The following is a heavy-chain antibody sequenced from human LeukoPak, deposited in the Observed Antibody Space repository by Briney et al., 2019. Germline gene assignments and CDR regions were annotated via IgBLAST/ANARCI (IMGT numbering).Heavy chain of an antibody. J-gene: IGHJ4*02. CDR3: AREQGYYSVPGY. D-gene: IGHD3-22*01. CDR2: IRSDRSST. CDR1: GFTFSSYW. Sequence: PGGSLRLSCAASGFTFSSYWMHWVRQAPGKGPVWVARIRSDRSSTDYADSVKGRFTISRDNAKNTLYLQMNSLRAEDTAVYYCAREQGYYSVPGYWGQGTLVTVSS. V-gene: IGHV3-74*01.